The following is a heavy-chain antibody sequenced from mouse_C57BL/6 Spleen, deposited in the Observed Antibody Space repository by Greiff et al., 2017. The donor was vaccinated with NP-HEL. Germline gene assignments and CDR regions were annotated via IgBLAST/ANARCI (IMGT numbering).Heavy chain of an antibody. J-gene: IGHJ4*01. CDR1: GFTFSDYG. CDR2: ISSGSSTI. CDR3: ARMGSNYAMDY. Sequence: EVQVVESGGGLVKPGGSLKLSCAASGFTFSDYGMHWVRQAPEKGLEWVAYISSGSSTIYYADTVKGRFTISRDNAKNTLFLQMTSLRSEDTAMYYCARMGSNYAMDYWGQGTSVTVSS. D-gene: IGHD5-1*01. V-gene: IGHV5-17*01.